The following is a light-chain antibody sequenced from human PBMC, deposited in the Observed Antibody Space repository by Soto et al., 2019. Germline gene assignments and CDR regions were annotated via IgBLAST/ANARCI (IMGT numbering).Light chain of an antibody. CDR1: QTVTTD. CDR2: GAS. J-gene: IGKJ1*01. CDR3: HQYYTWPRT. Sequence: EVVMTQSPVTLSVSPGERATLSCRASQTVTTDLAWYQQKPGQAPRLVIHGASTRATDFPARFSGSGSGTEFTLTISSLQSEDIAVHYCHQYYTWPRTFGQGTKVHI. V-gene: IGKV3-15*01.